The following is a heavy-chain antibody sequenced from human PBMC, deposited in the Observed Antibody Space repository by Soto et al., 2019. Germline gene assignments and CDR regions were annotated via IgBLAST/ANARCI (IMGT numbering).Heavy chain of an antibody. CDR2: ISSSSSTI. CDR3: AREEDSSGYSAFDI. V-gene: IGHV3-48*02. J-gene: IGHJ3*02. Sequence: VGSLRLSCASSVFTFSSYSMNCVRHSPGKWLEWVSYISSSSSTIYYADSVKGRFTISRDNAKNSLYLQMNSLRDEDTAVYYCAREEDSSGYSAFDIWGQGTMVNVSS. D-gene: IGHD3-22*01. CDR1: VFTFSSYS.